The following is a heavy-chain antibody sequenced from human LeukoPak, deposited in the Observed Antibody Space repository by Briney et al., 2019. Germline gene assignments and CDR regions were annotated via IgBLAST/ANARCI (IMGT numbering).Heavy chain of an antibody. V-gene: IGHV3-30*19. CDR1: GFTFSSYA. D-gene: IGHD2-21*02. Sequence: PGGSLRLSCAASGFTFSSYAMHWVRQAPGKGLEWVAAISYDGSNKYYADSVKGRFTISRDNSKNTLYLQMNSLRAEDTAVYYCARDGPLAYCGGDCYSVGAFDIWGQGTMVTVSS. J-gene: IGHJ3*02. CDR3: ARDGPLAYCGGDCYSVGAFDI. CDR2: ISYDGSNK.